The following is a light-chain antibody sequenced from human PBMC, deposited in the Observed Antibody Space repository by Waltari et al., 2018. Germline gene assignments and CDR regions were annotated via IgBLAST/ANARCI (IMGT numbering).Light chain of an antibody. V-gene: IGLV1-47*01. CDR1: SPNIGSSY. J-gene: IGLJ2*01. Sequence: QSLLTQPPSASGTPGQRVTMSCSGSSPNIGSSYVYWYQQRPGTAPKLLIDGNNQRPSGVPDRFSGSKSGTSGSLAISGLRSEDEADYYCAAWDDRLRGVVFGGGTKLTV. CDR3: AAWDDRLRGVV. CDR2: GNN.